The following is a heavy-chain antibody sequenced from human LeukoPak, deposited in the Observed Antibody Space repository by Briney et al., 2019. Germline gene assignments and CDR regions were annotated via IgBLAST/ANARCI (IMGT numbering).Heavy chain of an antibody. CDR1: GFIVSTNY. D-gene: IGHD2/OR15-2a*01. Sequence: GGSLSLPCPPSGFIVSTNYMSWSRRAPGKGREGVSVLYSANNTYYSDSVKGRFTISRDNSKNTLYLQMNSLRAEDTAVYYCARGFPPLSFDYWGQGTLVTVSP. CDR3: ARGFPPLSFDY. CDR2: LYSANNT. V-gene: IGHV3-53*01. J-gene: IGHJ4*02.